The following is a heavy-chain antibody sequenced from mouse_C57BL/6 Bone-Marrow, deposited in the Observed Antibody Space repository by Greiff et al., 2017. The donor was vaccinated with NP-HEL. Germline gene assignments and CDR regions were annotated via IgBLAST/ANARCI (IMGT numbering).Heavy chain of an antibody. J-gene: IGHJ1*03. D-gene: IGHD2-5*01. V-gene: IGHV1-9*01. CDR2: ILPGSGST. CDR3: ARRYYSNYGKVWYFDV. CDR1: GYTFTGYW. Sequence: VKLMESGAELMKPGASVKLSCKATGYTFTGYWIEWVKQRPGHGLEWIGEILPGSGSTNYNEKFKGKATFTADTSSNTAYMQLSSLTTEDAAIYYCARRYYSNYGKVWYFDVWGTGTTVTVSS.